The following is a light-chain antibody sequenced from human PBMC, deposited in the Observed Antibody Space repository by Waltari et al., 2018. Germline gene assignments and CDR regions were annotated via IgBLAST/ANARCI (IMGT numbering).Light chain of an antibody. V-gene: IGLV9-49*03. CDR3: GADHGSGSSFVYV. J-gene: IGLJ1*01. Sequence: QPVLTQPPSASASLGASVTLTCTLSSGYSNYKVDWYQQRPGKGPRFVMRVGTGGIVGSKGDGIPDRFSALGSGLNRYLTIKNIQEEDESDYHCGADHGSGSSFVYVFGTGTKVTVL. CDR2: VGTGGIVG. CDR1: SGYSNYK.